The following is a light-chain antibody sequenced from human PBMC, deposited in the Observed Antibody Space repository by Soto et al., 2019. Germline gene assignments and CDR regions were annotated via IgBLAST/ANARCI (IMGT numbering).Light chain of an antibody. Sequence: QSALTQPDSVSGSPGQSITISCTGTSSDVGGYNYVSWYQQHPGKAPKLMIYDVNNRPSGVSNRFSGSKSGNTASLTISGLQAEDEADYYCSSYTGSSTLVFGGGTKLTVL. CDR3: SSYTGSSTLV. V-gene: IGLV2-14*01. CDR1: SSDVGGYNY. CDR2: DVN. J-gene: IGLJ2*01.